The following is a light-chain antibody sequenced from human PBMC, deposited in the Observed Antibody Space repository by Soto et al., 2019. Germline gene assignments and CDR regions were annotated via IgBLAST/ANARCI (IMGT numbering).Light chain of an antibody. V-gene: IGKV3-20*01. CDR1: QTVSNNY. CDR2: AAS. CDR3: QQFCSSVLT. J-gene: IGKJ4*01. Sequence: EIVLTQSPGTLSLSPGERATLSCRASQTVSNNYLAWYQQKPGQAPRLLIYAASSRATGIPDRFSGGGSGTDFTLTISQLEAEAFAVYYWQQFCSSVLTFGGGTKVDIK.